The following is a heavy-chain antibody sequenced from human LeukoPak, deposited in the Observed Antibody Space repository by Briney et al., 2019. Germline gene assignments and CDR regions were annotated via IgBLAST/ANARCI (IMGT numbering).Heavy chain of an antibody. CDR3: ARSGSYYVGFFQH. J-gene: IGHJ1*01. V-gene: IGHV4-39*01. Sequence: SETLSLTCTVSGGSISSSSYYWGWIRQPPGKGLEWIGSIYYSGSTYYNPSLKSRVTISVDTSKNQFSLELSSVTAADTAVYYCARSGSYYVGFFQHWGQGTLVTVSS. CDR1: GGSISSSSYY. CDR2: IYYSGST. D-gene: IGHD1-26*01.